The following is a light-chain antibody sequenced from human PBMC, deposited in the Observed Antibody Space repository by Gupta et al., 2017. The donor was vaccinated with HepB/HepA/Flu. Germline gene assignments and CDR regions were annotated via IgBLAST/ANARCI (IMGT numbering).Light chain of an antibody. V-gene: IGLV2-14*01. CDR2: DVT. CDR3: SSYTSSRTVV. J-gene: IGLJ2*01. Sequence: QSALTKPASVSGSPGQSIASSCTGTSSDVGGYNYFSWYQQHPGKAPKVIIYDVTNRPSGVSNRFSGSKSGNTASLTISGLQAEDEADYYCSSYTSSRTVVFGGGTKLTVL. CDR1: SSDVGGYNY.